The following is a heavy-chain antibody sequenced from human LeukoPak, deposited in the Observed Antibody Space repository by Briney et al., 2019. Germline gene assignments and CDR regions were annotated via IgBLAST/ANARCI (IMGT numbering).Heavy chain of an antibody. D-gene: IGHD5-18*01. CDR3: ARGSGGYSYGSEHDY. J-gene: IGHJ4*02. V-gene: IGHV3-30*04. CDR1: GFTFSSYA. CDR2: ISYDGSNK. Sequence: PGGSLRLSCAASGFTFSSYAMHWVRQAPGKGLEWVAVISYDGSNKYYADSVKGRFTISRDNSKNTLYLQMNSLRAEDTAVYYCARGSGGYSYGSEHDYWGQGTLVTVSS.